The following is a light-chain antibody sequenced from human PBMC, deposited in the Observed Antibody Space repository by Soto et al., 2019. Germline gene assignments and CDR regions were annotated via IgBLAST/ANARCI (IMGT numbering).Light chain of an antibody. J-gene: IGKJ1*01. V-gene: IGKV3-20*01. Sequence: EILLTQSPCTLSLSPGERATLSCRASQTFSSRHLAWYQQKPGQAPRLIIYSASTRATGIPERFSGSGSGTDFTLTISRLEPEDFEVYYCHQYDTAPRTFGQGTKVDIK. CDR1: QTFSSRH. CDR2: SAS. CDR3: HQYDTAPRT.